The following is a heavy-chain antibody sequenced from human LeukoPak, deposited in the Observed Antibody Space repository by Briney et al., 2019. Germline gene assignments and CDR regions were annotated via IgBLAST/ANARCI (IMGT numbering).Heavy chain of an antibody. J-gene: IGHJ4*02. CDR2: IHTSGST. Sequence: SETLSLTCTVSGGSISSYYWSWIRQPAGKGLEWIGRIHTSGSTNYNPSLKSRVTMSVDTSKNQFSLKLSSVTAADTAVYYCARVGYSYGGNFGTYYFDYWGQGTLVTVSS. CDR3: ARVGYSYGGNFGTYYFDY. D-gene: IGHD4-23*01. CDR1: GGSISSYY. V-gene: IGHV4-4*07.